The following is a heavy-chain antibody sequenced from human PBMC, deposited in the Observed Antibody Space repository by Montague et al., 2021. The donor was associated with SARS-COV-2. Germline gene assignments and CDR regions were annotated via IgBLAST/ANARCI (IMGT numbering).Heavy chain of an antibody. D-gene: IGHD6-19*01. CDR3: VAEWLAIYYFDF. Sequence: SETLSLTCTVAGSSISSSNYYWGWIRQPPGKGLEWIGSLFNSGSFFYNPSLKSRVTISVDTSKNQFSLRLSSVTAADTAVYYCVAEWLAIYYFDFWGQGTLVTVSS. CDR1: GSSISSSNYY. V-gene: IGHV4-39*01. CDR2: LFNSGSF. J-gene: IGHJ4*02.